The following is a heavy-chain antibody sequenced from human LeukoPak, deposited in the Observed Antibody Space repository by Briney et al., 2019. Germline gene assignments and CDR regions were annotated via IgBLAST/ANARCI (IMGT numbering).Heavy chain of an antibody. CDR3: ARDNLLALRYFQH. CDR1: GFTFSDYY. V-gene: IGHV3-11*04. Sequence: GGSLRLSCAASGFTFSDYYMSWIREAPGKGLEWVSYISSSGSTIYYADSVKGRFTISRDNAKNSLYLQMNSLRAEDTAVYYCARDNLLALRYFQHWGQGTLVTVSS. CDR2: ISSSGSTI. J-gene: IGHJ1*01.